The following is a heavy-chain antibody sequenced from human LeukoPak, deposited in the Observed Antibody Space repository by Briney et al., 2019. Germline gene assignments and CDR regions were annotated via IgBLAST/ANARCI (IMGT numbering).Heavy chain of an antibody. Sequence: ASVKVSCKASGYTFTSYAKNWVRQAPGQGLEWMGWINTNTGSPTYAQGFTGRFVFSLDTSVSTAYLQISSLKAEDTAVYYCARGPLRLDTAKVNYYYGMDVWGQGTTVTVSS. CDR3: ARGPLRLDTAKVNYYYGMDV. CDR2: INTNTGSP. CDR1: GYTFTSYA. V-gene: IGHV7-4-1*02. J-gene: IGHJ6*02. D-gene: IGHD5-18*01.